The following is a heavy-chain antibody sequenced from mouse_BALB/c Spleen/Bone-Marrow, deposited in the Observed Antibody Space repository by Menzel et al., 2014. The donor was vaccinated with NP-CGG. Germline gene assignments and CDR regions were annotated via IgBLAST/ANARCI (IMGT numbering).Heavy chain of an antibody. CDR1: GHTFTDHW. Sequence: LQESGAELVMPGASVKMSCKASGHTFTDHWMHWVKQRPGQGLEWIGAIVISDSYTNYNQKFKGKATLTVDESSSTSYMQLSRLTSEDSAVYYCARGGANVDYWGQGTSLTVSS. J-gene: IGHJ2*02. CDR3: ARGGANVDY. V-gene: IGHV1-69*01. CDR2: IVISDSYT.